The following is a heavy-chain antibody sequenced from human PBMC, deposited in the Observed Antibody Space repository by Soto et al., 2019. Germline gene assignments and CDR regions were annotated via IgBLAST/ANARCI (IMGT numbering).Heavy chain of an antibody. V-gene: IGHV3-33*08. D-gene: IGHD3-22*01. J-gene: IGHJ4*02. CDR1: GFTFSSYG. CDR2: IWFDGSQK. CDR3: ARFYDNTAWPAF. Sequence: GGSLRLSCAASGFTFSSYGMHWVRQAPGKGLEWVAVIWFDGSQKHYVDSVQGRFTVSRDNSKDTMFLEMNSLRVEDTAVYYCARFYDNTAWPAFWGQGTLVTVSS.